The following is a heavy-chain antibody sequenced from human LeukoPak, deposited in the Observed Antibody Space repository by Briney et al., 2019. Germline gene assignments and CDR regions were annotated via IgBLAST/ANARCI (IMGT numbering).Heavy chain of an antibody. CDR1: GYTFTNYG. J-gene: IGHJ4*02. D-gene: IGHD6-19*01. CDR3: ARDTRGSGWSLFDY. CDR2: ISAYNGHT. V-gene: IGHV1-18*01. Sequence: GASVKVSCKASGYTFTNYGINWVRQAPGQGLEWMAWISAYNGHTNYAQKLQDRVTLTTDASTSTAYMELRSLRSDDTAVYYCARDTRGSGWSLFDYWGQGTLVTVSS.